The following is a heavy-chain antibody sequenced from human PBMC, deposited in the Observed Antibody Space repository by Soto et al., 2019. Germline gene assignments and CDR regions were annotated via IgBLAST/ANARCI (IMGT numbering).Heavy chain of an antibody. CDR2: ISGSGGST. V-gene: IGHV3-23*01. D-gene: IGHD3-16*01. J-gene: IGHJ5*02. Sequence: EVQLLESGGGLVQPGGSLRLSCAASGFTFSSYAMSWVRQAPGKGLEWVSAISGSGGSTYYADSVKGRFTISRDNSKNTLYLQMNSLRAEDTAVYYCAKDRKGPSRGGSADGNWFDPWGQGTLVTVSS. CDR1: GFTFSSYA. CDR3: AKDRKGPSRGGSADGNWFDP.